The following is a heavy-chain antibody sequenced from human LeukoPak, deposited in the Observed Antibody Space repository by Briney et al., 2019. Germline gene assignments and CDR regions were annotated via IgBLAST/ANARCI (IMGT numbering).Heavy chain of an antibody. Sequence: GGSLRLSCAASGFTFSSYSMNWVRQAPGKGPEWVSSISSSSSYIYYAGSVKGRFTISRDNAKNSLYLQMNSLRAEDTAVYYCATHYYGSGRAWGQGTLVTVSS. CDR1: GFTFSSYS. J-gene: IGHJ5*02. CDR3: ATHYYGSGRA. D-gene: IGHD3-10*01. V-gene: IGHV3-21*01. CDR2: ISSSSSYI.